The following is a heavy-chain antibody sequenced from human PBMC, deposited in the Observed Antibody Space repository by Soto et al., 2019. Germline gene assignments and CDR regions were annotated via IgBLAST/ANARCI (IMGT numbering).Heavy chain of an antibody. CDR2: ISYEGSNK. CDR1: GFTFSSYA. Sequence: PGGSLRLSCAASGFTFSSYAMHWVRQVPGKGLEWGAVISYEGSNKYYADSGGGRFAISKDNSKNTLYLQINRMRAENTAVYYCARGGSSSWYRCFDPWGQGTLVTVSS. V-gene: IGHV3-30*09. J-gene: IGHJ5*02. D-gene: IGHD6-13*01. CDR3: ARGGSSSWYRCFDP.